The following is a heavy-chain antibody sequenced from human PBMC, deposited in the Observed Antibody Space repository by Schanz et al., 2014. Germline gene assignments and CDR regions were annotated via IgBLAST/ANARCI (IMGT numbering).Heavy chain of an antibody. Sequence: EVQLVESGGGLVKPGGSLRLSCAASGFTFNNFNMNWVRQAPGKGLEWVSSISSSGSSIYYADSVKGRFTISRDNANNSLFLRMNSLRAEDTAVYYCAIDYNYFETEAPWGQGTLVTVSS. J-gene: IGHJ5*02. CDR1: GFTFNNFN. CDR3: AIDYNYFETEAP. D-gene: IGHD3-16*01. V-gene: IGHV3-21*02. CDR2: ISSSGSSI.